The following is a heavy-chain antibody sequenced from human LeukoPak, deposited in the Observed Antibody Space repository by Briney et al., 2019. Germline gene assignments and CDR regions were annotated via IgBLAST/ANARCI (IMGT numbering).Heavy chain of an antibody. V-gene: IGHV4-34*01. CDR1: GGSFSGYY. CDR2: INHSGST. J-gene: IGHJ4*02. Sequence: SETLSLTCAVYGGSFSGYYWSWIRQPPGKGLEWIGEINHSGSTNYNPSLKSRVTISVDTSKNQFSPKLSSVTAADTAVYYCARVAPYFDYWGQGTLVTVSS. CDR3: ARVAPYFDY.